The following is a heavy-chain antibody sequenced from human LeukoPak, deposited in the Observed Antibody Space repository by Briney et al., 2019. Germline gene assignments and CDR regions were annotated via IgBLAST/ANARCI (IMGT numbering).Heavy chain of an antibody. J-gene: IGHJ3*02. D-gene: IGHD3-9*01. CDR1: GFTFSSYW. CDR2: INSDGSST. Sequence: GGSLRLSCAASGFTFSSYWMHWVRQAPGKGLVWVSRINSDGSSTSYADSVKGRFTIPRDNAKNTLYLQMNSLRAEDTAVYYCARDPILTGHDAFDIWGQGTMVTVSS. V-gene: IGHV3-74*01. CDR3: ARDPILTGHDAFDI.